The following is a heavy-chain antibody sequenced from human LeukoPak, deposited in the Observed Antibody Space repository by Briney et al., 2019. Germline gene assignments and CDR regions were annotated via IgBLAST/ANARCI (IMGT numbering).Heavy chain of an antibody. CDR1: GFTFSSYA. CDR3: ARVPIYIAASTPYYYYMDV. J-gene: IGHJ6*03. D-gene: IGHD2-15*01. V-gene: IGHV3-30*04. CDR2: ISYDGSNK. Sequence: GGSLRLSCAASGFTFSSYAMHWVRQAPGKGLGWVAVISYDGSNKYYADSVKGRFTISRDNSKNTLYLQMNSLRAEDTAVYYCARVPIYIAASTPYYYYMDVWGKGTTVTVSS.